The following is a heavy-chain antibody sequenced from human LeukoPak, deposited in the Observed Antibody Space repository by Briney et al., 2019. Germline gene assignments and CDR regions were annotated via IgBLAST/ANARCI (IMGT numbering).Heavy chain of an antibody. J-gene: IGHJ4*02. D-gene: IGHD3-10*01. CDR3: ASSYGSGSQRWYYFDY. CDR2: IYYSGST. Sequence: SETLSLTCTVSGGSISNYYWSWIRQPPGKGLEWIGYIYYSGSTNYNPSLKSRVTISVDTSKNQFSLKLSSVTAADTAVYYCASSYGSGSQRWYYFDYWGQGTLVTVSS. CDR1: GGSISNYY. V-gene: IGHV4-59*01.